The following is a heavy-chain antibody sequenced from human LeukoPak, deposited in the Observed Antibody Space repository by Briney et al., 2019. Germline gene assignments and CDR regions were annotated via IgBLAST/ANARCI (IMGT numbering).Heavy chain of an antibody. CDR2: ISGSGGST. J-gene: IGHJ3*02. CDR1: GFTFSSYA. D-gene: IGHD3-22*01. V-gene: IGHV3-23*01. CDR3: AKDLWPITMIVVVGGGDAFDI. Sequence: PGGSLRLSCAASGFTFSSYAMSWVRQAPGKGLEWVSAISGSGGSTYHADSVKGRFTNSRDNSKNTLYLQMNSLRAEDTAVYYCAKDLWPITMIVVVGGGDAFDIWGQGTMVTVSS.